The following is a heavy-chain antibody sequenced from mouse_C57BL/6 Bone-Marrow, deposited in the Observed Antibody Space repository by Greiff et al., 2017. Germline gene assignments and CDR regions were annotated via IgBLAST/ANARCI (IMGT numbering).Heavy chain of an antibody. CDR2: IDPSDSYT. J-gene: IGHJ2*01. CDR3: ALDGGDY. Sequence: QVQLQQPGAELVMPGASVKLSCKASGYTFTSYWMHWVKQRPVQGLEWIGNIDPSDSYTNYNQKFKDKATLTVDKSSSTAYMQLSSLTSEDSAIYYCALDGGDYWGQGTTLTVSS. V-gene: IGHV1-69*01. CDR1: GYTFTSYW.